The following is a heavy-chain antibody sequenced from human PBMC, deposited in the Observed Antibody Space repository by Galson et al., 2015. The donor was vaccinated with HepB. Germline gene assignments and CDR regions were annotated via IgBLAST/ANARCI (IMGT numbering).Heavy chain of an antibody. CDR3: ARLDDILTARGGYNY. Sequence: QSGAEVKKPGESLKISCKGSGYSFTSYWIGWVRQMPGKGLEWTGIIYPGDSDTRYSPSFQGQVTIPADKSISTAYLQWSSLKASDTAMYYCARLDDILTARGGYNYWDQGTLVTVSS. D-gene: IGHD3-9*01. CDR2: IYPGDSDT. J-gene: IGHJ4*02. CDR1: GYSFTSYW. V-gene: IGHV5-51*01.